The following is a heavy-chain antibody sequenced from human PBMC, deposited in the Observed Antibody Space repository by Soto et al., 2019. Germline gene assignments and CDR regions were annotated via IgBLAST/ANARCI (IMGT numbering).Heavy chain of an antibody. J-gene: IGHJ6*02. V-gene: IGHV3-23*01. CDR2: ISAGGDMT. CDR3: ARGDRGGSGSPASYYYSGWDV. Sequence: DVQLLESGGHSVQPGGSLRLSCSASGFTLSSYAMSWVRQAPGKGLEWVSSISAGGDMTYNSDSVKGRFTISRDNSNNALFLQMHNLRIEDTALYYCARGDRGGSGSPASYYYSGWDVRGQGATVTVS. D-gene: IGHD3-10*01. CDR1: GFTLSSYA.